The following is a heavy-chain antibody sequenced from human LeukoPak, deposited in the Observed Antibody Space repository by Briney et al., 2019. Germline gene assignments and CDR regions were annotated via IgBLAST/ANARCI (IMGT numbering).Heavy chain of an antibody. CDR2: IKQDGSEK. CDR3: ARGTHYYDYYMDV. V-gene: IGHV3-7*01. CDR1: GFTFSSYW. J-gene: IGHJ6*03. Sequence: GGSLRLSRAASGFTFSSYWMSWARQAPGKGLEWVANIKQDGSEKYYVDSVKGRFTISRDNAKNSLYLQMNSLRAEDTAVYYCARGTHYYDYYMDVWGKGTTVTISS.